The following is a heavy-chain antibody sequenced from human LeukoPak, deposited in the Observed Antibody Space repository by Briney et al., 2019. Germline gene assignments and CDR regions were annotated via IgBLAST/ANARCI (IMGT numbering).Heavy chain of an antibody. J-gene: IGHJ4*02. CDR1: GGSISSSSYY. V-gene: IGHV4-39*07. CDR3: ASYYDSSGLDY. D-gene: IGHD3-22*01. Sequence: SETLSLTCTVSGGSISSSSYYWGWIRQPPGKGLEWIGEINHSGSTNYNPSLKSRVTISVDTSKNQFSLKLSSVTAADTAVYYCASYYDSSGLDYWGQGTLVTVSS. CDR2: INHSGST.